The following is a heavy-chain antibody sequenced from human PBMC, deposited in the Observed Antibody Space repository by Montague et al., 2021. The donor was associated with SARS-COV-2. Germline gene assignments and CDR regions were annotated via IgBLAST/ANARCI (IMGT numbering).Heavy chain of an antibody. CDR2: IYYSGST. Sequence: SETLSLTCTVSGGSISSSSYYWGWIRQPPGKGLEWIGSIYYSGSTYYNPSLKSRVTISVDTSKNQFSLKLSSVTAADTAVYYCARLDAGWLRRGNWFDPWGQGTLVTVSS. CDR1: GGSISSSSYY. J-gene: IGHJ5*02. CDR3: ARLDAGWLRRGNWFDP. V-gene: IGHV4-39*01. D-gene: IGHD5-12*01.